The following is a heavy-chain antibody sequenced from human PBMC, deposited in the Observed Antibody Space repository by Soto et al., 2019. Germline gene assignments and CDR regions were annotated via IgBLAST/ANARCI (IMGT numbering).Heavy chain of an antibody. J-gene: IGHJ5*02. CDR1: GFTFSSYS. CDR2: ISSSSSYI. V-gene: IGHV3-21*01. CDR3: ARDTPTYDSSQNNWFDP. D-gene: IGHD3-22*01. Sequence: LRLSCAASGFTFSSYSMNWVRQAPGKGREWVSSISSSSSYIYYADSVKGRFTISRDNAKNSLYLQMNSLRAEDTAVYYCARDTPTYDSSQNNWFDPWGQGTLVTVSS.